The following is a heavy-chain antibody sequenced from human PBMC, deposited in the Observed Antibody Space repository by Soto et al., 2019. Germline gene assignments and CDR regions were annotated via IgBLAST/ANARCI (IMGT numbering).Heavy chain of an antibody. J-gene: IGHJ5*02. V-gene: IGHV4-39*01. CDR3: ARHARGYYVS. CDR1: GGSISSGAYY. CDR2: IYYSGST. D-gene: IGHD3-3*01. Sequence: PPETLPLTCTVSGGSISSGAYYWGWIRQPPGKGLEWIGSIYYSGSTYYHPSLKSRLTISSDTSKNQFSLKLSSVTAADTAVYHCARHARGYYVSCAQGSLVTVSS.